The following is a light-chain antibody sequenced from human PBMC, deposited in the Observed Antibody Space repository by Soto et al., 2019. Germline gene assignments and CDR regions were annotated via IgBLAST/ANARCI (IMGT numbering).Light chain of an antibody. CDR3: QFYDSSLSGVV. V-gene: IGLV1-40*01. Sequence: QSVMTQPPSVSGAPGQRVTISCTGTSSNIGAGYDVHWYLQLPGTAPKLLIYGNINRPSGVPDRFSGSKSGTSASLAITGLQAEDAAHYYCQFYDSSLSGVVFGGGTKVTVL. CDR2: GNI. CDR1: SSNIGAGYD. J-gene: IGLJ2*01.